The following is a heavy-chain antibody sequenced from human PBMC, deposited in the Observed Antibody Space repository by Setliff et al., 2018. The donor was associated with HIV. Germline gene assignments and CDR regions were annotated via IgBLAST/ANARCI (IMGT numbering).Heavy chain of an antibody. CDR2: IYSSGST. D-gene: IGHD4-17*01. V-gene: IGHV4-4*07. J-gene: IGHJ3*01. Sequence: PSETLSLTCLVSGGSISSYYWSWIRQSAGKGLEWIGRIYSSGSTKYNPSLKSRVTMSVNTAKNQFFLMLSSVTAADTAVYYCARVQMAYAAFDVWGQGTMVTVSS. CDR3: ARVQMAYAAFDV. CDR1: GGSISSYY.